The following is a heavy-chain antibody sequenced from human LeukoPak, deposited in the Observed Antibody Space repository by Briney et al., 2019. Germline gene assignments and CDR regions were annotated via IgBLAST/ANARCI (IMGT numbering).Heavy chain of an antibody. D-gene: IGHD3-22*01. CDR3: ARDWETLTYYDSSGQEY. V-gene: IGHV3-23*01. CDR2: ISGSGGTT. CDR1: GFTFSSYA. J-gene: IGHJ3*01. Sequence: GGSLRLSCAASGFTFSSYAMSWVRQAPGKGLEWVSAISGSGGTTYYADSAKGRFTISRDNSKNTLYLQMNSLRAEDTAIYFCARDWETLTYYDSSGQEYWGQGTMVTVSS.